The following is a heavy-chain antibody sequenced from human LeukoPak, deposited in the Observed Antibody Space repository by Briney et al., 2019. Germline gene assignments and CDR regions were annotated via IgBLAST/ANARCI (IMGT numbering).Heavy chain of an antibody. D-gene: IGHD5-24*01. Sequence: PGGSLRLSCAASGFTFDDYAMHWVRQAPGKGLEWVSLISWDGGSTFYADSVKGRFTISRDNSKNSLYLQMNSLRAEDTALYYCAKDLIRRDGYNWNFDYWGQGTLVTVSS. V-gene: IGHV3-43D*03. J-gene: IGHJ4*02. CDR1: GFTFDDYA. CDR2: ISWDGGST. CDR3: AKDLIRRDGYNWNFDY.